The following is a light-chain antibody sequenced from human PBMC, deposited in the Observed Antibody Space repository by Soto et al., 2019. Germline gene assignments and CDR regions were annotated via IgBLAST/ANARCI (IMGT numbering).Light chain of an antibody. CDR3: GSYASATLI. CDR2: EVT. J-gene: IGLJ2*01. CDR1: NSDIGAYDY. Sequence: QSVLTQPASVSGSPGQSITISCTGSNSDIGAYDYVSWYQQHPGKPPTPLIYEVTFRPSGVPNRFSGSKSGNTATLTISGLLTEDEADYYCGSYASATLIFGGGTKSPS. V-gene: IGLV2-14*01.